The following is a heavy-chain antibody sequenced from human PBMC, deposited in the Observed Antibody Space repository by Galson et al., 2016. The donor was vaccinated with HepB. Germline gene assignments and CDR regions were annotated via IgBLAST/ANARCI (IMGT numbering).Heavy chain of an antibody. CDR1: GGTFSSYA. V-gene: IGHV1-69*06. Sequence: SVKVSCKASGGTFSSYAISWVRQAPEQGLEWMGGIIPIFGTANYAQKFRGRVTITADKSTSTAYMELGSLRSEDTAVYYCARADDYGDYYFDYWGQGTLVTVSS. CDR3: ARADDYGDYYFDY. CDR2: IIPIFGTA. D-gene: IGHD4-17*01. J-gene: IGHJ4*02.